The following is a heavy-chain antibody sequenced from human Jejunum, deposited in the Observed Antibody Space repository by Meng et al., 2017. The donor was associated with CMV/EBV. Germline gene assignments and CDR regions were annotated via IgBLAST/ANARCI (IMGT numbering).Heavy chain of an antibody. J-gene: IGHJ6*02. CDR1: GFTFVHYG. D-gene: IGHD5-12*01. Sequence: ATSGFTFVHYGMSWVRQAPGKGLEYVSAITWNGRSTDYADSVKGRFTISRDNAKNSLYLQMNSLRAEDTALYYCARDIVDNEDGVWGQGTTVTVSS. V-gene: IGHV3-20*03. CDR3: ARDIVDNEDGV. CDR2: ITWNGRST.